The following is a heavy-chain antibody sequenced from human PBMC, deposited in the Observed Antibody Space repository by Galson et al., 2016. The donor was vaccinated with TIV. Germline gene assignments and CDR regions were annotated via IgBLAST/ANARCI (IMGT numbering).Heavy chain of an antibody. CDR2: SSPHNGNT. D-gene: IGHD3-10*01. V-gene: IGHV1-18*04. CDR3: ARDRGLLLWLGQLGRNGMDV. J-gene: IGHJ6*02. Sequence: SVKVSCKASGYSFTSYGISWVRQAPGQGFEWMGWSSPHNGNTNSEQKLQGIVSMTTEPSTSTAYMEVRRLRSDDTAVYFCARDRGLLLWLGQLGRNGMDVWGQGTTVTVSS. CDR1: GYSFTSYG.